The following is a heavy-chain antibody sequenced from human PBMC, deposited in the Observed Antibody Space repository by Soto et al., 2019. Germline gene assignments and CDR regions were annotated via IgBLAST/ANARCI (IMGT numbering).Heavy chain of an antibody. V-gene: IGHV4-61*01. Sequence: QVQLQESGPGLVKPSETLSLTCTVSGDSVSSGNYYWSWIRQPPGKGLEWIGYIYYSGNTNYNPSLKSRVTTSVDPSKNQFSLKLSSVTAADTAVYYCARENRIAARRDVDYWGQGTLVTVSS. D-gene: IGHD6-6*01. CDR3: ARENRIAARRDVDY. CDR1: GDSVSSGNYY. J-gene: IGHJ4*02. CDR2: IYYSGNT.